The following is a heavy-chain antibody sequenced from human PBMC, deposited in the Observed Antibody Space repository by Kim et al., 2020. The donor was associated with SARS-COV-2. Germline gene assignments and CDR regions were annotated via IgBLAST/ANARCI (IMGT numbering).Heavy chain of an antibody. J-gene: IGHJ6*04. CDR2: IKQDGSEK. V-gene: IGHV3-7*03. Sequence: GGSLRLSCAASGFTFSSYWMSWVRQAPGKGLEWVANIKQDGSEKYYVDSVKGRFTISRDNAKNSLYLQMNSLRAEDTAVYYCARDVAAAGTNYYYYGMDVWDKGTTDTVSS. CDR3: ARDVAAAGTNYYYYGMDV. D-gene: IGHD6-13*01. CDR1: GFTFSSYW.